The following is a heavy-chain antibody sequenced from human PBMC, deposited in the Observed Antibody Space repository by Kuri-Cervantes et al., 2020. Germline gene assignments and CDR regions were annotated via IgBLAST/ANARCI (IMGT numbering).Heavy chain of an antibody. CDR1: GGSISSSSYY. V-gene: IGHV4-39*07. CDR3: ARVSVAAALDY. Sequence: GSLRLSCTVSGGSISSSSYYWGWIRQPPGKGLEWIGSIYYSGTTYYNPSLKSRVTISVDTSKNQFSLKLSSVTAADTAVYYCARVSVAAALDYWGQGTLVTVSS. CDR2: IYYSGTT. D-gene: IGHD6-13*01. J-gene: IGHJ4*02.